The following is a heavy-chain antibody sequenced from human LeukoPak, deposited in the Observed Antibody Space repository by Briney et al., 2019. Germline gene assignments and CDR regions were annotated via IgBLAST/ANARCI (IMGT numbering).Heavy chain of an antibody. CDR1: GFTFSSYG. Sequence: PGRSLRLSCAASGFTFSSYGMHWVRQAPGKGLEWVAVISYDGSNKYYADSAKGRFTISRDNSKNTLYLQMNSLRAEDTAVYYCAKDLSGDMSDWGQGTMVTVSS. V-gene: IGHV3-30*18. CDR2: ISYDGSNK. D-gene: IGHD3-10*01. CDR3: AKDLSGDMSD. J-gene: IGHJ3*01.